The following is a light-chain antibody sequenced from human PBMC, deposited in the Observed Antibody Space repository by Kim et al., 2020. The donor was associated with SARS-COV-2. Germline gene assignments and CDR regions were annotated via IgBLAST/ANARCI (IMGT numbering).Light chain of an antibody. V-gene: IGLV7-43*01. J-gene: IGLJ3*02. Sequence: QAVVTQEPSLTVSPGGTVTLTCASSTGAVTSGYYPNWFQQKPGQAPRALIYSTNNKHFWTPARFSGSLLGGKAALTLSGVQPEDEAEYYCLLYYGGAWVFGGGTQLTVL. CDR3: LLYYGGAWV. CDR2: STN. CDR1: TGAVTSGYY.